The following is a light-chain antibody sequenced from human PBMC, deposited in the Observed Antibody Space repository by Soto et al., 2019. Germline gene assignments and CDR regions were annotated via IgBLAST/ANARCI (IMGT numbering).Light chain of an antibody. V-gene: IGLV1-44*01. J-gene: IGLJ2*01. Sequence: QSVLTQPPSASGTPGQRVTISCSGGSSNIKTNGVSWYQQVPGAAPKLLIYSNNQRPSGAPDRFTGSKSGTSASLAIAGLQSEDEATYHCATWDDSLNGPIFGGGTQLTVL. CDR2: SNN. CDR1: SSNIKTNG. CDR3: ATWDDSLNGPI.